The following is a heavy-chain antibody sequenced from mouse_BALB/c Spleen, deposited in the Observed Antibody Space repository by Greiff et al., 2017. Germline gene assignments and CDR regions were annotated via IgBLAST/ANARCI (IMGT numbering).Heavy chain of an antibody. Sequence: QVQLKESGPELVKPGASVRISCKASGYTFTSYYIHWVKQRPGQGLEWIGWIYPGNVNTKYNEKFKGKATLTADKSSSTAYMQLSSLTSEDSAVYFCARYEALYAMDYWGQGTSVTVSA. CDR3: ARYEALYAMDY. CDR1: GYTFTSYY. V-gene: IGHV1S56*01. J-gene: IGHJ4*01. CDR2: IYPGNVNT. D-gene: IGHD2-3*01.